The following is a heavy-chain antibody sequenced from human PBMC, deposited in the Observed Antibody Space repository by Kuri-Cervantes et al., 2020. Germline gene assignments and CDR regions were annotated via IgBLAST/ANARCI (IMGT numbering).Heavy chain of an antibody. Sequence: SVKVSCKASGGTFSSYTISWVRQASGQGLEWMGRIIPILGIANYAQKFQGRVTITADKSTSTAYMELSSLRSEDTAVYYCGRSYSHGYYYYYGMDVWGQGTTVTVSS. J-gene: IGHJ6*02. D-gene: IGHD3-10*01. V-gene: IGHV1-69*02. CDR2: IIPILGIA. CDR1: GGTFSSYT. CDR3: GRSYSHGYYYYYGMDV.